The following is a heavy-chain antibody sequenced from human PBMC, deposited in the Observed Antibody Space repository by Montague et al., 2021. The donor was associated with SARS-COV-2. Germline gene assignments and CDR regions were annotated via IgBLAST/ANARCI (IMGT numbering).Heavy chain of an antibody. D-gene: IGHD3-10*01. CDR1: GDSVSSGRYF. CDR2: IFYFGDV. V-gene: IGHV4-61*01. CDR3: ARVGNYLGFY. J-gene: IGHJ4*02. Sequence: ETLSLTCTVSGDSVSSGRYFWTWVRQAPGKGLEWIGYIFYFGDVSYNPSLRSRVTISVDTSNNQFSLRLSSVTAADTAKYYCARVGNYLGFYWSQGTLVTVSS.